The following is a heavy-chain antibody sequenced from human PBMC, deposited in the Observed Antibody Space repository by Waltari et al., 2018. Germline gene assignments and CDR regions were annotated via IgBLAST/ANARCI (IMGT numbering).Heavy chain of an antibody. J-gene: IGHJ6*02. CDR2: IYHSGST. V-gene: IGHV4-4*02. D-gene: IGHD3-22*01. CDR1: GGSISSSNW. Sequence: QVQLQESGPGLVKPSGTLSLTCAVSGGSISSSNWWSWVRQPPGKGREWIGEIYHSGSTNYNPSLKSRVTISVDKSKNQFSLKLSSVTAADTAVYYCARATFSITMVVASRDPGYGMDVWGQGTTVTVSS. CDR3: ARATFSITMVVASRDPGYGMDV.